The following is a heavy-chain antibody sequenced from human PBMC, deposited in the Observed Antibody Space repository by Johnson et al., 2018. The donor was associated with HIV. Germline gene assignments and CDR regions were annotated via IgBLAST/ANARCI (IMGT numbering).Heavy chain of an antibody. D-gene: IGHD3-22*01. CDR2: ISYDGSNK. V-gene: IGHV3-30-3*01. CDR3: ARERNMIVVDDDAFDI. Sequence: QVQLVESGGNLVQPGGSLRLSCAASGFTFSSYWMSWVRQAPGKGLEWVAVISYDGSNKYYADSVKGRFTISRDNSKNTLYLQMNSLRAEDTAVYYCARERNMIVVDDDAFDIWGQGTMVTVSS. J-gene: IGHJ3*02. CDR1: GFTFSSYW.